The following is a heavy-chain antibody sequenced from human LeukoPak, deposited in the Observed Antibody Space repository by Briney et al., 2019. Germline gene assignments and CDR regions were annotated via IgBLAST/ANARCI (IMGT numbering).Heavy chain of an antibody. J-gene: IGHJ4*02. CDR2: ISSDGGVT. D-gene: IGHD2-2*01. CDR3: ARDPHCGSTSCLSYFDY. CDR1: GFTFSSHA. V-gene: IGHV3-64*01. Sequence: PGGSLRLSCAASGFTFSSHAMHWVRQAPGKRLEYVSAISSDGGVTYYANSVKGRFTISRDNSKNTVHLQMGSLRGEDMAVYYCARDPHCGSTSCLSYFDYWGQGTLVTVSS.